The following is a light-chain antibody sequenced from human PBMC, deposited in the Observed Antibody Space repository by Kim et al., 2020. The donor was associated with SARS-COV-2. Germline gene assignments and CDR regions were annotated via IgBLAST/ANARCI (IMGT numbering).Light chain of an antibody. CDR2: DVS. CDR1: SSNVAGYTY. Sequence: GPSITFSSTGSSSNVAGYTYVSCYRPLPGEAPRLMIYDVSKRPSGISNRFSGSKSGNAASLTISGLQAEDEAYYYCSSYTSSGTWVFGGGTKLTVL. V-gene: IGLV2-14*03. CDR3: SSYTSSGTWV. J-gene: IGLJ3*02.